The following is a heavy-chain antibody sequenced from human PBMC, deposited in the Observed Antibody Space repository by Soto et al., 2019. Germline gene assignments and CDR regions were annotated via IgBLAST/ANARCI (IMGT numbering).Heavy chain of an antibody. V-gene: IGHV3-21*01. CDR1: GCTFSSDG. CDR3: ARAPYYYDSSGYLLD. Sequence: GGSLRLSWAASGCTFSSDGMNWVRQAPGKGLEWVSSISRSSSYIYYADSVKGRFTSSRDNAKNALYLQMNSLRAEDTAVYYCARAPYYYDSSGYLLDWGQGTLVTVSS. J-gene: IGHJ4*02. D-gene: IGHD3-22*01. CDR2: ISRSSSYI.